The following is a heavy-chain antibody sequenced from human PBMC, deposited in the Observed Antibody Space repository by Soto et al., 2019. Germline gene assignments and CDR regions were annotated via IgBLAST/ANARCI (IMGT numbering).Heavy chain of an antibody. CDR1: GFTFSSYA. Sequence: EVQLLESGGGLVQPGGSLRLSCAASGFTFSSYAMSWVRQAPGKGLEWVSAISGSGGSTYYADSVKGRFTISRDNSKNTLYLQMNSLRAEDTAVYYCAATRGVYGSGSYIWGQGTMVTVSS. CDR3: AATRGVYGSGSYI. J-gene: IGHJ3*02. V-gene: IGHV3-23*01. CDR2: ISGSGGST. D-gene: IGHD3-10*01.